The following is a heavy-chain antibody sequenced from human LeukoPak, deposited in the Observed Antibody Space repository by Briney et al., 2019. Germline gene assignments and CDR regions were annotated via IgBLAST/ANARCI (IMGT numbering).Heavy chain of an antibody. CDR2: IIPIFGTA. J-gene: IGHJ4*02. Sequence: ASVKVSCKASGGTFGSYAISWVRQAPGQGLEWMGGIIPIFGTANYAQKFQGRVTITADESTSTAYMELSSLRSEDTAVYYCARAPRARGHFDYWGQGTLVTVSS. V-gene: IGHV1-69*13. D-gene: IGHD3-10*01. CDR3: ARAPRARGHFDY. CDR1: GGTFGSYA.